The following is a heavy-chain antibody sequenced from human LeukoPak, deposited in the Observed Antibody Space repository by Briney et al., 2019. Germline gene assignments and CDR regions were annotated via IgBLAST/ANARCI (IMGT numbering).Heavy chain of an antibody. V-gene: IGHV4-34*01. J-gene: IGHJ6*03. Sequence: SETLSLTCAVYGGSFSGYYWSWIRQPPGKGLEWIGEINHSGSTNYNPSLKSRVTISVDTSKNQFSLKLSSVTAADTAVYYCARVGGLYGSGSYYYYYYYMDVWGKGTTVTISS. CDR2: INHSGST. D-gene: IGHD3-10*01. CDR1: GGSFSGYY. CDR3: ARVGGLYGSGSYYYYYYYMDV.